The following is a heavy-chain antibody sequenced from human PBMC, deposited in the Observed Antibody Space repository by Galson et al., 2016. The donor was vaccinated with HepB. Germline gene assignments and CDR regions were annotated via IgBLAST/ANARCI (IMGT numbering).Heavy chain of an antibody. CDR1: RFTFSTYA. Sequence: SLRLSCAASRFTFSTYAMNWVRQAPGKGLEWVSAISGSGASTYYADSVKGRFTISRDNSKNTLYLQMNSLRAEDTAVYYCAKDPRSVSVWQWGQGTLVTVSS. D-gene: IGHD1-26*01. J-gene: IGHJ4*02. CDR3: AKDPRSVSVWQ. CDR2: ISGSGAST. V-gene: IGHV3-23*01.